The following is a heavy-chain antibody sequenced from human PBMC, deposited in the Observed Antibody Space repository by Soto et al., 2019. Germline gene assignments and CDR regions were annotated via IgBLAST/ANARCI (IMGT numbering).Heavy chain of an antibody. CDR3: AKGYCSSTSCYVNWFDP. Sequence: GGSLRLSCAASGFTFSSYSMSWVRQAPGKGLEWVSAISGSGGSTYYADSVKGRFTISRDNSKNTLYLQMNSLRAEDTAVYYCAKGYCSSTSCYVNWFDPWGQGTRVTVSS. CDR1: GFTFSSYS. J-gene: IGHJ5*02. CDR2: ISGSGGST. V-gene: IGHV3-23*01. D-gene: IGHD2-2*01.